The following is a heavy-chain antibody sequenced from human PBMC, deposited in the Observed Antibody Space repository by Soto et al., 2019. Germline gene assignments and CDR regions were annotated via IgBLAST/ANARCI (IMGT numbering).Heavy chain of an antibody. Sequence: GGSLRLSCAASGFTFSSYGMHWVRQAPGKGLEWVAVISYDGSNKYYADSVKGRFTISRDNSKNTPYLQMNSLRAEDTAVYYCAKVSSYGSGQYYYYYGMDVWSQGTTVTVSS. CDR2: ISYDGSNK. J-gene: IGHJ6*02. D-gene: IGHD3-10*01. CDR1: GFTFSSYG. V-gene: IGHV3-30*18. CDR3: AKVSSYGSGQYYYYYGMDV.